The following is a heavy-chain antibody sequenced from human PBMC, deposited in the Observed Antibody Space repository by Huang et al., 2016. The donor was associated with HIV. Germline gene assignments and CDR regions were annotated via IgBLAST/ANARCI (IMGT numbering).Heavy chain of an antibody. V-gene: IGHV1-2*02. CDR1: GYPFSAYY. CDR3: WSVPLITSDYELRDYFYYGMDV. Sequence: QSGAQLRKPGVSVKVSCQASGYPFSAYYIHWVRQAPGQGLEWIGWSDPNNGPDGPAVKCRCRVTLIKETSINTDSLELSRLRVGDTAVYFCWSVPLITSDYELRDYFYYGMDVWGQGTTVTVSS. CDR2: SDPNNGPD. J-gene: IGHJ6*02. D-gene: IGHD4-17*01.